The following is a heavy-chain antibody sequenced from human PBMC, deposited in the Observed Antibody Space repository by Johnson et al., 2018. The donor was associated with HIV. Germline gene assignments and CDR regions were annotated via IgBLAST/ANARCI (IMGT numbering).Heavy chain of an antibody. D-gene: IGHD5-24*01. CDR3: TTALRGTVTRDGYILDAFDI. Sequence: MPLVESGGGLVKPGGSLRLSCAASGLTFNNAWMSWVRQAPGKGLEWVGRIKSETDGGPTDYAAPVKGRFTISRDDSKNTLYLQMNSLKTEDTAVYYCTTALRGTVTRDGYILDAFDIWGQGTMVTVSS. CDR1: GLTFNNAW. J-gene: IGHJ3*02. V-gene: IGHV3-15*01. CDR2: IKSETDGGPT.